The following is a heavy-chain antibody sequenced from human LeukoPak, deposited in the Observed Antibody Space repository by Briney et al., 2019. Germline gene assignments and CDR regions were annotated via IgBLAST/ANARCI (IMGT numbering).Heavy chain of an antibody. D-gene: IGHD1-26*01. J-gene: IGHJ4*02. V-gene: IGHV3-9*01. CDR1: GFTFDDYA. CDR2: ISWNSGSI. Sequence: GRSLRLSCAASGFTFDDYAMHWVRQVPGKGLEWVSGISWNSGSIGYADSVKGRFTISRDNAKNSLYLQMNSLRAEDTALYYCAKDPGYSGSYYFDYWGQGTLVTVSS. CDR3: AKDPGYSGSYYFDY.